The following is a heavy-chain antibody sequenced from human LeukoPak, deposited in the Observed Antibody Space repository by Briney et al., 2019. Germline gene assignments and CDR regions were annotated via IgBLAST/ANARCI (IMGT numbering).Heavy chain of an antibody. CDR3: ARDRPLYDFWSGYYPYFDY. CDR1: GYTFTSYG. CDR2: ISACNGNT. V-gene: IGHV1-18*01. Sequence: ASVKVSCKASGYTFTSYGISWVRQAPGQGLEWMGWISACNGNTNYAQKLQGRVTMTTDTSTSTAYMELRSLRSDDTAVYYCARDRPLYDFWSGYYPYFDYWGQGTLVTVSS. J-gene: IGHJ4*02. D-gene: IGHD3-3*01.